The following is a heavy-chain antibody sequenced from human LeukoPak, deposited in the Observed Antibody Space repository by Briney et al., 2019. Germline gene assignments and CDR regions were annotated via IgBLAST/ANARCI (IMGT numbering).Heavy chain of an antibody. D-gene: IGHD3-22*01. Sequence: GGSLRLSCAASGFTFSSYGMHWVRQAPGKGLEWVAFIRYDGSNKYYADSVKGRFTISRDNSKNTLYLQMNSLRAEDTAVYYCAKELADITMIVVVPAPDYWGQGTLVTVSS. CDR3: AKELADITMIVVVPAPDY. CDR1: GFTFSSYG. V-gene: IGHV3-30*02. CDR2: IRYDGSNK. J-gene: IGHJ4*02.